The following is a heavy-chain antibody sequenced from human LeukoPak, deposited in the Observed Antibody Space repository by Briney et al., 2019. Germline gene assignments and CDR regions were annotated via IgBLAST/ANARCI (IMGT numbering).Heavy chain of an antibody. V-gene: IGHV3-23*01. Sequence: GGSLRLSCADSGFTFSSYAMTWVRQAPGKGLEWVSGISDSGGSSYSADSVKGRFTISRDNSKKTLYMQMNSLRAEDTAVYYCTKHRGGWIDAFDIWGQGTMVTVSS. CDR1: GFTFSSYA. CDR2: ISDSGGSS. J-gene: IGHJ3*02. D-gene: IGHD5-12*01. CDR3: TKHRGGWIDAFDI.